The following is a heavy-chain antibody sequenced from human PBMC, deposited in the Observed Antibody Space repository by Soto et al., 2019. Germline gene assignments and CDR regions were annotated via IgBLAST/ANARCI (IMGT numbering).Heavy chain of an antibody. CDR3: ARSIGYQLLGLMFDP. J-gene: IGHJ5*02. D-gene: IGHD2-2*01. CDR2: IYYSGST. V-gene: IGHV4-39*01. CDR1: GGSISSSSYY. Sequence: QLQLQESGPGLVKPSETLSLTCTVSGGSISSSSYYWGWIRQPPGKGLEWIGSIYYSGSTYYNPSLKRRVTISVDPSKNQFSLKLSSVTAADTAVYYCARSIGYQLLGLMFDPWGQGTLVTVSS.